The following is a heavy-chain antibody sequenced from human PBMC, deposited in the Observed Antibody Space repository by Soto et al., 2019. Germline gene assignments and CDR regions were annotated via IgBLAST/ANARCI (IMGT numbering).Heavy chain of an antibody. CDR3: AHRGLRFGYYYLMDF. CDR2: LSWDDDK. V-gene: IGHV2-5*02. J-gene: IGHJ6*03. CDR1: GFSLSTSGVG. Sequence: QITLKESGPTVVKPTQTLTLTCTFSGFSLSTSGVGVSWIRQPPGKALEWLALLSWDDDKRYSPSLKSRLTVTKDTSKNQLALTMTNMDPVDTATYYCAHRGLRFGYYYLMDFWGKGTTVTVSS. D-gene: IGHD3-16*01.